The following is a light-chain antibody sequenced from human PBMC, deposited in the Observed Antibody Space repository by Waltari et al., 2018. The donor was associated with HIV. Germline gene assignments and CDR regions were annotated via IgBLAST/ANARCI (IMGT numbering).Light chain of an antibody. CDR1: QSISSN. CDR3: QQYKKFPLT. Sequence: EIVMTQSPATLSVSPGERVTLSCRASQSISSNLAWYQQKPGQAPRPLIYRASSRATGIPARFSGSGSGTEFTLTISSLQSEDFALYYCQQYKKFPLTFGGGTKVEIK. CDR2: RAS. J-gene: IGKJ4*01. V-gene: IGKV3-15*01.